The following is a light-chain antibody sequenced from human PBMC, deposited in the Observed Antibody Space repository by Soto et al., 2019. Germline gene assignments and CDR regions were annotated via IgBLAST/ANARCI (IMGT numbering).Light chain of an antibody. Sequence: IKMTQSPSPVFASVGERFTITFRPGQVIRAWLAWYQQKPGKAPKLLIYAASSLQSGVPSRFSGSGSGTDFTLTISSLQPEDFATYYCQQANSFPLTFGGGTKVEIK. CDR1: QVIRAW. CDR3: QQANSFPLT. J-gene: IGKJ4*01. V-gene: IGKV1-12*01. CDR2: AAS.